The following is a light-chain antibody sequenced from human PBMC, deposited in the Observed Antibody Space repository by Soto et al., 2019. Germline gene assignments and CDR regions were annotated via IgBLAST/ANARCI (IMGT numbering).Light chain of an antibody. J-gene: IGKJ1*01. Sequence: DIQMTQSPSTLSASVGDRVTITCRASQSISGWLAWYQQKPGKAPKLLIYDVSSLERGVPSRFSGSGSGTEFTLAISSLQPDDFATYYCQQYNSYPWTFVQGTKVEIK. CDR1: QSISGW. CDR3: QQYNSYPWT. CDR2: DVS. V-gene: IGKV1-5*01.